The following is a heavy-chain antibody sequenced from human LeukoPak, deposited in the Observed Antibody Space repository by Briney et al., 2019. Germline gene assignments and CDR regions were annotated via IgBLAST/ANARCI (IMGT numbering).Heavy chain of an antibody. D-gene: IGHD5-12*01. CDR2: IYYSGTT. V-gene: IGHV4-39*02. CDR1: GGSISSSGYY. CDR3: ARDRGYGTFDY. J-gene: IGHJ4*02. Sequence: PSETLSLTCTVSGGSISSSGYYWGWIRQPPGKGLEWVGTIYYSGTTYYNPSLKSRLTISVDTSRNQFSLNLSSVTAADTAVYYCARDRGYGTFDYWGQGTLVTVSS.